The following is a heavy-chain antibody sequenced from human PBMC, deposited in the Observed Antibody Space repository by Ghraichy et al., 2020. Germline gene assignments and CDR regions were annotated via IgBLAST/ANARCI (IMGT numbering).Heavy chain of an antibody. CDR1: GFTFSSYA. D-gene: IGHD4-17*01. CDR3: AKAKPKYGEQGSDAFDI. Sequence: GGSLRLSCAASGFTFSSYAMSWVRQAPGKGLEWVSAISGSGGSTYYADSVKGRFTISRDNSKNTLYLQMNSLRAEDTAVYYCAKAKPKYGEQGSDAFDIWGQGTMVTVSS. J-gene: IGHJ3*02. V-gene: IGHV3-23*01. CDR2: ISGSGGST.